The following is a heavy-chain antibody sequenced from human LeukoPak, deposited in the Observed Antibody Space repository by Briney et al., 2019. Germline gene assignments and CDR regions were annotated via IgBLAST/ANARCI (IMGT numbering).Heavy chain of an antibody. CDR3: AREVSEGFDF. Sequence: PGGSLRLSCTASGFTFSGYSMNWIRQAPGKGLEWVSSFGTRSTSIYHADSVKGRFAISRDNAKNSLYLQMDSLRAEDTAVYYCAREVSEGFDFWGQGTLVTVSS. CDR2: FGTRSTSI. CDR1: GFTFSGYS. J-gene: IGHJ4*02. V-gene: IGHV3-21*01. D-gene: IGHD3-22*01.